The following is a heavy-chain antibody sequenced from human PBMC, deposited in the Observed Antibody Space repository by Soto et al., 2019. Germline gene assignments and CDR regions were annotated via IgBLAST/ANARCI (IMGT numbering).Heavy chain of an antibody. CDR3: ARDRYGDPRGDYFDS. CDR1: GGSISSDEYY. J-gene: IGHJ4*02. V-gene: IGHV4-31*03. D-gene: IGHD4-17*01. Sequence: PSETLSLTCTVSGGSISSDEYYWSWIRQHPGKGLEWIGNIFYTGSNYNNPSLRSRVSISVDTSKNQFSLNLSSVTGADTAIYYRARDRYGDPRGDYFDSWGQGILVTVSS. CDR2: IFYTGSN.